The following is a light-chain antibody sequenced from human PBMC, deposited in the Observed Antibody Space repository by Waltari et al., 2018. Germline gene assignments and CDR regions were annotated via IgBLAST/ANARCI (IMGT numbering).Light chain of an antibody. J-gene: IGLJ2*01. Sequence: SYELTQPLSVSVALGQTAKITCGGNNIGSKNVHWYQQKPGQAPVLVIYRDSNRPSGIPARFSGSNSGNAATLTSSRAQAGDEADYYCQVWDSSNVVFGGGTKLTVL. V-gene: IGLV3-9*01. CDR2: RDS. CDR3: QVWDSSNVV. CDR1: NIGSKN.